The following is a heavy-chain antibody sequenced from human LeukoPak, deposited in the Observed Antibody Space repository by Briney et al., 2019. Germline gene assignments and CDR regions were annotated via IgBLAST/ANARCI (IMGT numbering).Heavy chain of an antibody. D-gene: IGHD3-3*01. V-gene: IGHV3-48*04. Sequence: GGSLRLSCAASGFTFSSYSMNWVRQAPGKGLEWVSYISSSSSTIYYVDSVKGRFTISRDNAKNSLYLQMNSLRAEDTAVYYCARDNGFWSGYYPDYWGQGTLVTVSS. CDR3: ARDNGFWSGYYPDY. CDR1: GFTFSSYS. J-gene: IGHJ4*02. CDR2: ISSSSSTI.